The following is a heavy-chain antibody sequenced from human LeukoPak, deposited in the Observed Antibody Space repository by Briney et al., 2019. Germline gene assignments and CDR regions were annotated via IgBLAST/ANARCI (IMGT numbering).Heavy chain of an antibody. J-gene: IGHJ4*02. D-gene: IGHD2-2*01. CDR2: IIPIFVTA. Sequence: SVKVSCKASGGTFSSYAISWVRQAPGQGLEWMGGIIPIFVTANYAQKFQGRVTITTDESTSTAYMELSSLRSEDTAVYYCARGCSSTSCSFDYWGQGTLVTVSS. V-gene: IGHV1-69*05. CDR3: ARGCSSTSCSFDY. CDR1: GGTFSSYA.